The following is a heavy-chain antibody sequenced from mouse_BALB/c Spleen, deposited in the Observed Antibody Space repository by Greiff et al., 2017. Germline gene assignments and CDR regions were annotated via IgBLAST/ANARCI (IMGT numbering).Heavy chain of an antibody. CDR3: ARHSYRYFDY. D-gene: IGHD2-14*01. CDR2: ISSGGGST. CDR1: GFAFSSYD. Sequence: EVKLVESGGGLVKPGGSLKLSCAASGFAFSSYDMSWVRQTPEKRLEWVAYISSGGGSTYYPDTVKGRFTISRDNAKNTLYLQMSSLKSEDTAMYYCARHSYRYFDYWGQGTTLTVSS. J-gene: IGHJ2*01. V-gene: IGHV5-12-1*01.